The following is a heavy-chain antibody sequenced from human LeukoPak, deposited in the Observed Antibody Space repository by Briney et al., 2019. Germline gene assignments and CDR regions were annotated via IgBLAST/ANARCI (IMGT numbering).Heavy chain of an antibody. D-gene: IGHD1-26*01. J-gene: IGHJ4*02. Sequence: KSSETLSLTCAVYGGSFSGYYWSWIRQPPGKGLEWIGEINHSGSTNYNPSLKSRVTISVDTSKNQFSLKLSSVTAADTAVYYCARNALLLDSGSYHGLGYWGQGTLVTVSS. CDR1: GGSFSGYY. CDR2: INHSGST. CDR3: ARNALLLDSGSYHGLGY. V-gene: IGHV4-34*01.